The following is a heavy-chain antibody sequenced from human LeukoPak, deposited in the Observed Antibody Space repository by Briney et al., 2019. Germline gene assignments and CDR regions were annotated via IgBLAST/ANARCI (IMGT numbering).Heavy chain of an antibody. D-gene: IGHD1-7*01. CDR3: ARDYGYNWNYGGGGWFDP. V-gene: IGHV1-69*05. CDR2: IIPIFGTA. Sequence: SVKVSCKASGGAFSSYAISWVRQAPGQGLEWMGRIIPIFGTANYAQKFQGRVTITTDESTSTAYMELSSLRSEDTAVYYCARDYGYNWNYGGGGWFDPWGQGTLVTVSS. J-gene: IGHJ5*02. CDR1: GGAFSSYA.